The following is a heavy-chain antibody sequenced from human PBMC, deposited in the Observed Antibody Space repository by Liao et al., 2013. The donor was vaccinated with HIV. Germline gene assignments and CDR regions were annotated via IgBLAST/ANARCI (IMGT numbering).Heavy chain of an antibody. CDR1: GGSFSGSY. V-gene: IGHV4-34*01. CDR3: ARVVRRGSIGEAFDV. J-gene: IGHJ3*01. Sequence: QVQLQQWGAGLLKPSETLSLTCAVYGGSFSGSYWSWIRQPPREGAWSGLGRINHGGSTNYNPSLKSRLTISVDMSKNQFSLKLSSMTAADTAVYYCARVVRRGSIGEAFDVWGQGTMVTVSS. D-gene: IGHD6-13*01. CDR2: INHGGST.